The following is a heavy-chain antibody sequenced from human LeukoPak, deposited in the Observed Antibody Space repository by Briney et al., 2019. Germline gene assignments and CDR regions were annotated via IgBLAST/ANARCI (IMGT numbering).Heavy chain of an antibody. CDR1: GFTFSNAK. CDR2: IKSKTDGGTT. V-gene: IGHV3-15*01. D-gene: IGHD4-23*01. J-gene: IGHJ4*02. Sequence: GGSLRLSCADSGFTFSNAKMSWVRQAPGKGLEWVGRIKSKTDGGTTDYAAPVKGRFTISRDDSKNTLYLQMITLETEDTAVYCCTGGVESGNHLHYWGQGTLVTVSS. CDR3: TGGVESGNHLHY.